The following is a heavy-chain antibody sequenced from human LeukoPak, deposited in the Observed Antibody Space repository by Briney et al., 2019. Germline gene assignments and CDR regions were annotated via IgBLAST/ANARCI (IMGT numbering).Heavy chain of an antibody. V-gene: IGHV4-59*01. CDR2: IYYSGSA. Sequence: PSETLSLTCSVSGGSITSYYWSWFRQPPGKGLEWIGYIYYSGSANYNPSLKSRVTISGDTSKNQFSLKLNSVTAADTAVYYCARQDRISGAFDIWGQGTMVTVSS. CDR3: ARQDRISGAFDI. D-gene: IGHD3-10*01. CDR1: GGSITSYY. J-gene: IGHJ3*02.